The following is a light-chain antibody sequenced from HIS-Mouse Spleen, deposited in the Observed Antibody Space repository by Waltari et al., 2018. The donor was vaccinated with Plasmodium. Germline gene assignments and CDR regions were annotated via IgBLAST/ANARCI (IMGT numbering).Light chain of an antibody. CDR2: EVS. V-gene: IGLV2-8*01. CDR3: SSYAGSNNLV. CDR1: SSDVGGYHY. J-gene: IGLJ2*01. Sequence: QSALTQPPSASGSPGQSVTISCTGTSSDVGGYHYVSWYQQHPGKAPKLMIYEVSKRPSGVPGRFSGSKSGNTASLTVSGLQAEDEADYYCSSYAGSNNLVFGGGTKLTVL.